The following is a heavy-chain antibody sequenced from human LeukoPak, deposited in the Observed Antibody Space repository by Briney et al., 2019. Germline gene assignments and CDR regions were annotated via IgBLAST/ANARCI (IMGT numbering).Heavy chain of an antibody. CDR2: ISYDGSNK. CDR3: AKENRGSSWILPYYYYGMDV. V-gene: IGHV3-30*18. Sequence: GGSLRLSCAASGFTFSSYGMHWVRQAPGKGLEWVAVISYDGSNKYYADSVKGRFTISRDNSKNTLYLQMNSLRAEDTAVYYCAKENRGSSWILPYYYYGMDVWGQGTTVTVSS. J-gene: IGHJ6*02. D-gene: IGHD6-13*01. CDR1: GFTFSSYG.